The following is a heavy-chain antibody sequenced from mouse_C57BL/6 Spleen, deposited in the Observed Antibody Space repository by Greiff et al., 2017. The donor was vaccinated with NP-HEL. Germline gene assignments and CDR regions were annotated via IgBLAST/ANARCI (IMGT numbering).Heavy chain of an antibody. CDR1: GYTFTSYG. D-gene: IGHD2-5*01. J-gene: IGHJ2*01. CDR2: IYPRSGNT. CDR3: AREGAYYYSNPFDY. V-gene: IGHV1-81*01. Sequence: VQLQQSGAELARPGASVKLSCKASGYTFTSYGISWVKQRTGQGLEWIGEIYPRSGNTYYNEKFKGKATLTADKSSSTAYMELRSLTSEDSAVYFCAREGAYYYSNPFDYWGQGTTLTVSS.